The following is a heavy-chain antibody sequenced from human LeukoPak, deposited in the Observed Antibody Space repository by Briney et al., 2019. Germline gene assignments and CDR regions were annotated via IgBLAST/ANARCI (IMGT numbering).Heavy chain of an antibody. CDR2: IIPIFGTA. CDR1: GGTFSSYA. J-gene: IGHJ6*02. V-gene: IGHV1-69*13. Sequence: GASVKVSCKASGGTFSSYAISWVRQAPGQGLEWMGGIIPIFGTANYAQKFQGRVTITADESTSTAYMELSSLRSEDTAVYYCTRLSRVENGAYYGMDVWGQGTTVTVSS. CDR3: TRLSRVENGAYYGMDV. D-gene: IGHD1-1*01.